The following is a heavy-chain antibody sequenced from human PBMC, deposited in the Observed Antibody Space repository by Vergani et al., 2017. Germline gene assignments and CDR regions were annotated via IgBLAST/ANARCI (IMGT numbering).Heavy chain of an antibody. CDR3: ARDRAFGGVIVLSGMPADY. Sequence: QVQLVQSGAEVKKPGASVKVSCKASGYTFTSYAMHWVRQAPGQRLEWMGWINAGNGNTKYSQKFQGRVTITRDTSASTAYMELSSLRSEDTAVYYCARDRAFGGVIVLSGMPADYWGQGTLVTVSS. V-gene: IGHV1-3*01. CDR2: INAGNGNT. CDR1: GYTFTSYA. J-gene: IGHJ4*02. D-gene: IGHD3-16*02.